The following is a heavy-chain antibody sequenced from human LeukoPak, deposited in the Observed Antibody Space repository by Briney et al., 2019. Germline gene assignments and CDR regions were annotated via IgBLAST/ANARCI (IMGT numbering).Heavy chain of an antibody. CDR3: AKDRCSNGIGCYYYYMDV. D-gene: IGHD2-8*01. J-gene: IGHJ6*03. Sequence: GGSLRLSCAASGFTFSSYNINWVRQAPGKGLEWVSYISSSRRTISYADSVKGRFRISRDSSKNILYLQMNSLRAEDTAVYYCAKDRCSNGIGCYYYYMDVWGKGTTVTISS. V-gene: IGHV3-48*01. CDR2: ISSSRRTI. CDR1: GFTFSSYN.